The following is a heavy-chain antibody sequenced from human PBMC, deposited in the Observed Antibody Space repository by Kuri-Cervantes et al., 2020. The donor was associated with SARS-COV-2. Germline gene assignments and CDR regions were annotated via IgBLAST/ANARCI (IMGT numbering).Heavy chain of an antibody. J-gene: IGHJ6*03. CDR1: GFTFSSYS. CDR2: ISSSSSYI. D-gene: IGHD5-12*01. Sequence: GESLKISCAASGFTFSSYSMNWVRQAPGKGLEWVSSISSSSSYIYYADSVKGRFTISRDNAKNSLYLQMNSLRAEGTAVYYCARTYWAYSGYDPVDYYYYYMDVWGKGTTVTVSS. V-gene: IGHV3-21*01. CDR3: ARTYWAYSGYDPVDYYYYYMDV.